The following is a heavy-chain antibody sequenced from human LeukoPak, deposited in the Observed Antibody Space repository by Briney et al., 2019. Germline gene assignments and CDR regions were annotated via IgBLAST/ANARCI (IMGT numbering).Heavy chain of an antibody. D-gene: IGHD3-22*01. CDR3: GKGERLYHSSGHQTDY. CDR1: GFTFSSNG. J-gene: IGHJ4*02. Sequence: GGSLRLSCAASGFTFSSNGMHWVRQAPGKGLEWVAFIRYDGSNKYYADSVKGRFTISRDNSKNTLYLQMNSLRAEDTAVYYCGKGERLYHSSGHQTDYWGQGTLVTVSS. V-gene: IGHV3-30*02. CDR2: IRYDGSNK.